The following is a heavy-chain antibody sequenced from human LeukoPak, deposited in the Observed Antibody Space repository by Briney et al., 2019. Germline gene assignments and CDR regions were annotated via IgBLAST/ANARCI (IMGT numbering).Heavy chain of an antibody. CDR1: GFIFSSYV. J-gene: IGHJ6*02. V-gene: IGHV3-23*01. CDR3: AKEATVTTQYHFYGMDL. D-gene: IGHD4-17*01. Sequence: GGSLRLSCAASGFIFSSYVVSWVRQAPGKGLEWVSGSSGSGGKTYYAASVKGRFTISRDNSKNTLYLQMNSLRAEDTAVYYCAKEATVTTQYHFYGMDLWGQGTTVTVSS. CDR2: SSGSGGKT.